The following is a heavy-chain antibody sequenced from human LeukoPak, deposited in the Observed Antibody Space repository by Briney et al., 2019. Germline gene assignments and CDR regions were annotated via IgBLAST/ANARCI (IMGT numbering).Heavy chain of an antibody. D-gene: IGHD5-12*01. CDR3: TSTPSGYDLGGAFDI. V-gene: IGHV4-59*01. Sequence: SETLSLTCTVSGGSISSYYWSWIRQPPGKGLEWIGYIYYSGSTYYNPSLKSRVTISVDTSKNQFSLKLSSVTAADTAVYYCTSTPSGYDLGGAFDIWGQGTMVTVSS. CDR1: GGSISSYY. CDR2: IYYSGST. J-gene: IGHJ3*02.